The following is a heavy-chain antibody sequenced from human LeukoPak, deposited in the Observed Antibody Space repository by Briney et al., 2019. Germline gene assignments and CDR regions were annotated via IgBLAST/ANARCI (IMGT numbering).Heavy chain of an antibody. CDR3: ARAVSRISRI. D-gene: IGHD2-15*01. CDR2: INHSGST. V-gene: IGHV4-34*01. Sequence: PSETLSLTCAVYGVSFSGYYWSWIRQPPGKGLEWIGEINHSGSTNYKPSLKSRVTISVDTSKNQFSLELSSVTAADTAVYYCARAVSRISRIWGQGTLVTVSS. J-gene: IGHJ4*02. CDR1: GVSFSGYY.